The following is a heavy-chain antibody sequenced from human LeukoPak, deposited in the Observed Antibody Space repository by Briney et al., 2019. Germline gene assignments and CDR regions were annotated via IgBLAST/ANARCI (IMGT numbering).Heavy chain of an antibody. CDR1: GFTFSSDW. Sequence: SGGSLRLSCAASGFTFSSDWMHWVRQAPGEGLVWVSGVTTHRTSIGYADSVKGRFTISRDNAKNTLYLEANSLRAEDTAVYYCVRDAEGSTPFDYWGQGTLVTVSS. V-gene: IGHV3-74*01. J-gene: IGHJ4*02. CDR2: VTTHRTSI. D-gene: IGHD1-26*01. CDR3: VRDAEGSTPFDY.